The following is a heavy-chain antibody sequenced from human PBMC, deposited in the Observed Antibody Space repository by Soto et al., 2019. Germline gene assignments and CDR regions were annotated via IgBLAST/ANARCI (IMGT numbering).Heavy chain of an antibody. D-gene: IGHD5-18*01. CDR1: GXTFSSYS. Sequence: HPXGSLRLSCAASGXTFSSYSMSWVRQAPGKGLEWVSAISGSGGSTYYADSVKGRFTISRDNSKNTLYLQMNSMRAEDTAVYYCAKKVQLWFPFDYWGQGTLGTVSS. J-gene: IGHJ4*02. CDR3: AKKVQLWFPFDY. V-gene: IGHV3-23*01. CDR2: ISGSGGST.